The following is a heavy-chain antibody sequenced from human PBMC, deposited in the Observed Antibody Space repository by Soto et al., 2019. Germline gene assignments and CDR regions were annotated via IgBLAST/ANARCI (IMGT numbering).Heavy chain of an antibody. J-gene: IGHJ1*01. CDR3: ADIFGIAAAGTAYFQH. D-gene: IGHD6-13*01. CDR1: GGSISSSNW. Sequence: KTSETLSLTCAVSGGSISSSNWWSWVRQPPGKGLEWIGEIYHSGSTNYNPSLKSRVTISVDKSKNQFSLKLSSVTAADTAVYYCADIFGIAAAGTAYFQHWGQGTLVTVSS. CDR2: IYHSGST. V-gene: IGHV4-4*02.